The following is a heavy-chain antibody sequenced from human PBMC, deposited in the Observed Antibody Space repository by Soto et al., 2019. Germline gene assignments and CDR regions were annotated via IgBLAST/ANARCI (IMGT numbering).Heavy chain of an antibody. Sequence: QVQLQESGPGLVKPSETLSLTCTVSGGSINYSYWTWIRQPPGKGLAWIGYISYTGSANYNASLTRRLTISVDTSTNQFSLKLSSVTAADTALYYCARVNYGDYYYGMDVWGQGTTVTVSS. CDR1: GGSINYSY. V-gene: IGHV4-59*01. CDR3: ARVNYGDYYYGMDV. D-gene: IGHD4-17*01. CDR2: ISYTGSA. J-gene: IGHJ6*02.